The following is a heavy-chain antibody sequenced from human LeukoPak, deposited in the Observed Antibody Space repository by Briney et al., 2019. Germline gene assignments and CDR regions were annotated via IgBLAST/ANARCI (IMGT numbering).Heavy chain of an antibody. Sequence: GESLKISCKGSGCSFTSYWIGWVRQMPGKGLEWMGIIYPGDSDPRYSPSFQGQVTISADKSISTAYLQWSSLKASDTAMYYCATRRAAAGTDYFDYWGQGTLVTVSS. D-gene: IGHD6-13*01. CDR2: IYPGDSDP. J-gene: IGHJ4*02. CDR1: GCSFTSYW. V-gene: IGHV5-51*01. CDR3: ATRRAAAGTDYFDY.